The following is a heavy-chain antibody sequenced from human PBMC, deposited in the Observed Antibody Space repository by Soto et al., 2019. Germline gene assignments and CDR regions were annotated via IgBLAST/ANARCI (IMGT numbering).Heavy chain of an antibody. J-gene: IGHJ6*02. CDR3: AREKTSYGMDV. CDR2: MNPNSGNT. V-gene: IGHV1-8*01. Sequence: QVQLVQSGAEVKKPGASVKVSCKASGYTFTXXXXXXXRQATGQGLEWMGWMNPNSGNTGYAQKFQXXXXMXRXXXXXXXXXXXSXLRSEDTAVYYCAREKTSYGMDVWGQGTTVTVSS. CDR1: GYTFTXXX.